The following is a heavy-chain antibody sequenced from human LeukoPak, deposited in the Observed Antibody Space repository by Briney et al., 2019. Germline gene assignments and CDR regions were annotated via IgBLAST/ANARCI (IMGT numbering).Heavy chain of an antibody. D-gene: IGHD2-2*01. CDR3: ARTPIVVPAANNWFDP. V-gene: IGHV1-24*01. J-gene: IGHJ5*02. Sequence: WASVKVSCKVSGYTLTELSMHWVRQAPGKGLEWMGGFDPEDGETIYAQKFQGRVTMTEDTSTDTAYMELSSLRSEDTAVYYCARTPIVVPAANNWFDPWGQGTLVTVSS. CDR1: GYTLTELS. CDR2: FDPEDGET.